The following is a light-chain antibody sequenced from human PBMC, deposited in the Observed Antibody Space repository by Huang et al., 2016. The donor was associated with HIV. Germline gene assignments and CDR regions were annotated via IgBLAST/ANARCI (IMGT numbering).Light chain of an antibody. V-gene: IGKV3-15*01. CDR3: QRYNGWHPYT. Sequence: EIVMTQSPVTLSVSPGESATLSCRASQNIDSNLAWYQQKSCQAPRLLLYGASTRATGIPARCSGSGSGTEFTLTISRLQSEDFVFYYCQRYNGWHPYTFGQGTKLEIK. J-gene: IGKJ2*01. CDR2: GAS. CDR1: QNIDSN.